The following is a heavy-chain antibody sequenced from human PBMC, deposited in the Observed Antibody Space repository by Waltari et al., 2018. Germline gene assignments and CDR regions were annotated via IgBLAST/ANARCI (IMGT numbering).Heavy chain of an antibody. CDR1: GGSFNHSY. V-gene: IGHV4-34*01. Sequence: QVQLHQCGAGLLKPSETLSLTCAVYGGSFNHSYWTWIRQPPGKGLEWIGEINHGESTNYNASLKSRVTISVDRSKNLFSLKLTSVTAADTAVYYCAIQQLGVYYFDYWGQGTLVSVSS. J-gene: IGHJ4*02. D-gene: IGHD6-6*01. CDR3: AIQQLGVYYFDY. CDR2: INHGEST.